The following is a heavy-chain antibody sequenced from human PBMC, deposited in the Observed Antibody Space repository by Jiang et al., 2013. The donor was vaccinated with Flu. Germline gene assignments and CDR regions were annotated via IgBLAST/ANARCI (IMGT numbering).Heavy chain of an antibody. CDR3: ARRKKLRLRLGELSYFDY. CDR2: IYPGDSDT. V-gene: IGHV5-51*01. CDR1: GYSFTSYW. J-gene: IGHJ4*02. D-gene: IGHD3-16*02. Sequence: SLKISCKGSGYSFTSYWIGWVRQMPGKGLEWMGIIYPGDSDTRYSPSFQGQVTISADKSISTAYLQWSSLKASDTAMYYCARRKKLRLRLGELSYFDYWGQGTLVTVSS.